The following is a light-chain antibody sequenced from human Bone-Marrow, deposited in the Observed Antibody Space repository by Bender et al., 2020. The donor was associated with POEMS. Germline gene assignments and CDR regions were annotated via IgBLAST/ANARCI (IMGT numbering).Light chain of an antibody. CDR2: GYN. Sequence: QSALTQSPSASGSPGQSVTISCTGSSSNTGSGYDINWYQHLPGTAPKLLIYGYNNRPSGVPDRFSGSKSGTSASLAITGLQAEDEGDYYCQSYDNSLGGWVFGGGTKLTVL. V-gene: IGLV1-40*01. CDR3: QSYDNSLGGWV. J-gene: IGLJ3*02. CDR1: SSNTGSGYD.